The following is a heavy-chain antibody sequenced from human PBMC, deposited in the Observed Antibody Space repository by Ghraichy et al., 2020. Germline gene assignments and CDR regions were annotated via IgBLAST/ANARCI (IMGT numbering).Heavy chain of an antibody. D-gene: IGHD1-26*01. CDR3: ARASIGVGATQPGGFDY. CDR1: GGSISSSNW. Sequence: SETLSLTCAVSGGSISSSNWWSWVRQPPGKGLEWIGEIYHSGSTNYNPSLKSRVTMSVDKSKSQFSLKLSSVTAADTAMYYCARASIGVGATQPGGFDYWGQGTLVTVSS. CDR2: IYHSGST. V-gene: IGHV4-4*02. J-gene: IGHJ4*02.